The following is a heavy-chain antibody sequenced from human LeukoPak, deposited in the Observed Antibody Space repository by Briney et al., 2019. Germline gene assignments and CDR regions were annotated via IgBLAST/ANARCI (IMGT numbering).Heavy chain of an antibody. CDR3: ASAPHSSGWENDAFDI. Sequence: ASVKVSCKASGYTFTGYYIHWVRQAPGQGLEWMGWINPNSGGTNYAQKFQGRVTMTRDTSISTAYMEVSRLRSDDTAVYYCASAPHSSGWENDAFDIWGQGTMVTVSS. J-gene: IGHJ3*02. V-gene: IGHV1-2*02. D-gene: IGHD6-19*01. CDR2: INPNSGGT. CDR1: GYTFTGYY.